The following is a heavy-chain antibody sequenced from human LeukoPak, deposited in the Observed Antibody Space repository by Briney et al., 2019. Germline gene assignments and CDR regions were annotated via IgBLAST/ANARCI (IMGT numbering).Heavy chain of an antibody. CDR1: GFTFSNYW. J-gene: IGHJ4*02. CDR2: IDNAGSIT. Sequence: PGGSLRLSCAASGFTFSNYWIHWVRQAPGKGLVWVSRIDNAGSITTYADSVKGRFTISRDNSKNTLYLQMNSLRAEDTAVYYCARDSHTKTTVVTPGYWGQGTLVTVSS. CDR3: ARDSHTKTTVVTPGY. V-gene: IGHV3-74*03. D-gene: IGHD4-23*01.